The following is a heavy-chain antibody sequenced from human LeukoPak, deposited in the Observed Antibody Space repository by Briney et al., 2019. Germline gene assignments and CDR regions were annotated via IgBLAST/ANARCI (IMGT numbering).Heavy chain of an antibody. V-gene: IGHV3-48*03. Sequence: GGSLRLSCASSGFTFSSFEMNWVRQAPGKGLEWVSYISSTGNTIYYADSVKGRFTISRDNSRNSLSLQMNSLRAEDTALYYCAKTGYSSGWYRIWDYWGQGTLVTVSS. J-gene: IGHJ4*02. CDR2: ISSTGNTI. CDR3: AKTGYSSGWYRIWDY. D-gene: IGHD6-19*01. CDR1: GFTFSSFE.